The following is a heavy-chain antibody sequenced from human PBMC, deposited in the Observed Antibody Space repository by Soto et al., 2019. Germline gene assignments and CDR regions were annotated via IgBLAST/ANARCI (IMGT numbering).Heavy chain of an antibody. D-gene: IGHD3-10*01. CDR2: IYYSGST. Sequence: SETLSLTCTVSGGSISSSSYYWGWIRQPPGKGLEWIGSIYYSGSTYYNPSLKSRVTISVDTSKNQFSLKLSSVTAADTAVYYCARHVEGGVRGVIPSSFDYWGQGTLVTVSS. V-gene: IGHV4-39*01. CDR3: ARHVEGGVRGVIPSSFDY. CDR1: GGSISSSSYY. J-gene: IGHJ4*02.